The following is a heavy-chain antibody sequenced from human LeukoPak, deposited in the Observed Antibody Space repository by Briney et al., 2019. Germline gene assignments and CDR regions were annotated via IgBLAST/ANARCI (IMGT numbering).Heavy chain of an antibody. V-gene: IGHV3-33*06. J-gene: IGHJ4*02. CDR1: GFTFSSYG. CDR3: AKGRYYDSSGGRTYYFDY. CDR2: IWYDGSNK. D-gene: IGHD3-22*01. Sequence: PGGSLRLSCAASGFTFSSYGMHWVRQAPGKGLEWVAVIWYDGSNKYYADSVKGRFTISRDNSKNTLYLQMNSLRAEDTAVYYCAKGRYYDSSGGRTYYFDYWGQGTLVTVSS.